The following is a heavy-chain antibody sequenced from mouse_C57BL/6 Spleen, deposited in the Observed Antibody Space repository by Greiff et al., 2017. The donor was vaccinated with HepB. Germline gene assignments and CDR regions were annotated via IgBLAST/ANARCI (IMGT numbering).Heavy chain of an antibody. CDR1: GFTFSDYG. V-gene: IGHV5-17*01. CDR3: ARPAWDENYLDY. CDR2: ISSGSSTI. Sequence: EVKLVESGGGLVKPGGSLKLSCAASGFTFSDYGMHWVRQAPEKGLEWVAYISSGSSTIYYADTVKGRFTISRDNAKNTLFLQMTSLRSEDTAMYYCARPAWDENYLDYWGQGTTLTVSS. J-gene: IGHJ2*01. D-gene: IGHD4-1*01.